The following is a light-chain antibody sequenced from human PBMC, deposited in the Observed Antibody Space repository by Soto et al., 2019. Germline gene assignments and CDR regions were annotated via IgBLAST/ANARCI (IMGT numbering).Light chain of an antibody. CDR3: SSYPSSSTPVV. Sequence: QSVLTQPASVSGSPGQSITNSCTGTSSDVGGYNYVSWYQQHPGKAPKLMIYDVSNRPSGVSNRFSGSKSGNTASLTISGLKAEDEADYYCSSYPSSSTPVVFGGGTKLTVL. CDR2: DVS. CDR1: SSDVGGYNY. V-gene: IGLV2-14*01. J-gene: IGLJ2*01.